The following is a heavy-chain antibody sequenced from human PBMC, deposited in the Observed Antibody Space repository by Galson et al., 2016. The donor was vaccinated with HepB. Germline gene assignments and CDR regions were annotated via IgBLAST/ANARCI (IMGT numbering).Heavy chain of an antibody. V-gene: IGHV3-30*03. D-gene: IGHD3/OR15-3a*01. CDR3: ARDRGRFLDWLMEGSAFDM. CDR2: ISYHGNNK. CDR1: GFTFSSHG. Sequence: SLRLSCAGAGFTFSSHGIHWVRQAPGKGLEWVALISYHGNNKFYADSVKGRFTISRDNSKKTVYLQMDNVRPEDTAKFYCARDRGRFLDWLMEGSAFDMWGQGTMVTVSS. J-gene: IGHJ3*02.